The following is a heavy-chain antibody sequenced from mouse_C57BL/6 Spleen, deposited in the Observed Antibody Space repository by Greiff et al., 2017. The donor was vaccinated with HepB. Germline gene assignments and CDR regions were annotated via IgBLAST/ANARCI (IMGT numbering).Heavy chain of an antibody. Sequence: EVMLVESGGDLVKPGGSLKLSCAASGFTFSSYGMSWVRQTPDKRLEWVATISSGGSYTYYPDSVKGRFTISRDNAKNTLYLQMSSLKSEDTAMYYSARQGVTTSGVGFDYWGQGTTLTVSS. J-gene: IGHJ2*01. V-gene: IGHV5-6*01. CDR2: ISSGGSYT. CDR3: ARQGVTTSGVGFDY. CDR1: GFTFSSYG. D-gene: IGHD2-2*01.